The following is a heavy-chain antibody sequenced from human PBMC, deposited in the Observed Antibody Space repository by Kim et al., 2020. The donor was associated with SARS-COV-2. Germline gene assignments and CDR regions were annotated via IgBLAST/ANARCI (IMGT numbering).Heavy chain of an antibody. CDR3: ARGTPAMATTGSDY. Sequence: ASVKVSCKASGYPFITYDINWVRQATGQGLEWMGWMNPNSGHTGYAQKFQGRVTMTRDTSTSTAYMELSSLRYQDTAVYYCARGTPAMATTGSDYWGQGTLVTVSS. CDR2: MNPNSGHT. J-gene: IGHJ4*01. CDR1: GYPFITYD. D-gene: IGHD1-1*01. V-gene: IGHV1-8*01.